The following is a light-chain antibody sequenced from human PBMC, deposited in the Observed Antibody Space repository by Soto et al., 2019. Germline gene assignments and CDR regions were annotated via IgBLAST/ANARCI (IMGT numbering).Light chain of an antibody. CDR2: LEGSGRY. V-gene: IGLV4-60*02. CDR3: ETWDSNTRV. CDR1: SGHSTYI. Sequence: QPVLTQSSSASASLGSSVKLTCTLSSGHSTYIIAWHQQQPGKAPRYLMNLEGSGRYNRGSGVLDRFSGSSSGADRYLTISNLQFEDEADYYCETWDSNTRVFGGGTKLTVL. J-gene: IGLJ3*02.